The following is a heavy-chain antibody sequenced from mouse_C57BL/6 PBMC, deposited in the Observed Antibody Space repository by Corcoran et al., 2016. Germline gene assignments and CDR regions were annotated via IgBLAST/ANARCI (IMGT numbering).Heavy chain of an antibody. Sequence: QVTLKESGPGILQSSQKLSLTCSFSGFSLSTSGMGVSWIRQPSGKGLEWLAHIYWDDDKRYNPSLKSRLTISKDNSRNQVLLKITSVDTAVTATYYCARRDDGYYGVAWFAYWGQGTLVTVSA. CDR1: GFSLSTSGMG. CDR3: ARRDDGYYGVAWFAY. V-gene: IGHV8-12*01. CDR2: IYWDDDK. D-gene: IGHD2-3*01. J-gene: IGHJ3*01.